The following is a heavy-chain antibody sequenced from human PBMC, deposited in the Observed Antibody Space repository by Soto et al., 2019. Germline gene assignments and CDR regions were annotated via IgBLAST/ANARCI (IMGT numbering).Heavy chain of an antibody. CDR1: GFSLSTSRVG. CDR3: AHIMITWGGVSALDAFDI. J-gene: IGHJ3*02. Sequence: QITLKESGPTLVNPTQTLTLTCSFSGFSLSTSRVGVAWIRQPPGKALEWLAIIYWDDDRSYSPSLKTRLAITKDTSKNQVVLTMTNLDPGDTATYYCAHIMITWGGVSALDAFDIWGQGTMVTVSS. V-gene: IGHV2-5*02. D-gene: IGHD3-16*01. CDR2: IYWDDDR.